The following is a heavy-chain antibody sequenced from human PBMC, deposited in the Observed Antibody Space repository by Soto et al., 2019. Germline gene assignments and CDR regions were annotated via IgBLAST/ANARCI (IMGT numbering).Heavy chain of an antibody. V-gene: IGHV1-18*01. D-gene: IGHD6-6*01. CDR3: ASSSSFTSRSYWYFDL. Sequence: QVPLVQSGAEVKKPGASVKVSCKASGYTFTSYGITWVRQAPGQGLEWMGWIGAYNGNTNYAQKLQGRVTMTTDTSTSTAYMELRSLRSDDTAVYYCASSSSFTSRSYWYFDLWGRGTLVTVSS. J-gene: IGHJ2*01. CDR1: GYTFTSYG. CDR2: IGAYNGNT.